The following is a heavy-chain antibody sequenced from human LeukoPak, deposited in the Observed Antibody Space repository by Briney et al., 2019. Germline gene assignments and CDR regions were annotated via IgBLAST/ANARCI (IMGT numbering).Heavy chain of an antibody. D-gene: IGHD6-13*01. Sequence: NTSETLSLTCTVSGGSISSYYWSWLRQPPGKGLEWLGYIYTSGSTNYNPSLKSRVTISVDTSKNQFSLKLSSVTAADTAVYCCAIHQAAADRERFDYWGQGTLVTVSS. J-gene: IGHJ4*02. CDR1: GGSISSYY. V-gene: IGHV4-4*09. CDR2: IYTSGST. CDR3: AIHQAAADRERFDY.